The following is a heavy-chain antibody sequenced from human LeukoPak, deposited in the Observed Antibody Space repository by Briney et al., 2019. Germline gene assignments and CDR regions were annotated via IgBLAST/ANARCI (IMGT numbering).Heavy chain of an antibody. CDR2: IASAGET. Sequence: GGSLRLSCAASGMTVTSDFMGWVRQAPGKGLEWVSLIASAGETYYADSVKGRFTISRDNSKNTVSLQMNSLRVDDTAVYYCANSRGTYWGQGTLVTVSS. D-gene: IGHD3-16*01. J-gene: IGHJ4*02. CDR3: ANSRGTY. V-gene: IGHV3-53*01. CDR1: GMTVTSDF.